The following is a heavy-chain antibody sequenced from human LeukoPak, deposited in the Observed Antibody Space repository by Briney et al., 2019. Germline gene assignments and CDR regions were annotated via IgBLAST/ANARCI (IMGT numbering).Heavy chain of an antibody. D-gene: IGHD3-22*01. Sequence: SETLSLTCTVSGGSISSSSYYWGWIRQPPGKGLEWIGSIYYSGSTYYNPSLKSRVTISVDTSKNQFSLKLSSVTAADTAVYYCARHYYYDSSGYYGLNWFDPWGQGTLVTVSS. CDR2: IYYSGST. J-gene: IGHJ5*02. CDR3: ARHYYYDSSGYYGLNWFDP. V-gene: IGHV4-39*01. CDR1: GGSISSSSYY.